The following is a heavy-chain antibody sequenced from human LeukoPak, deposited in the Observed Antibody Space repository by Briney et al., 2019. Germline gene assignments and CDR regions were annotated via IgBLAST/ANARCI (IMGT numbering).Heavy chain of an antibody. V-gene: IGHV1-18*01. CDR1: GYTFTSYG. D-gene: IGHD2-2*01. Sequence: ASVKVSCKASGYTFTSYGISWVRQAPGQGLEWMGWISAYNGNTNYAQKLQDRVTMTTDTSTSTAYMELRSLRSDDTAVYYCATVPAAITPGDYWGQGTLVTVSS. CDR2: ISAYNGNT. CDR3: ATVPAAITPGDY. J-gene: IGHJ4*02.